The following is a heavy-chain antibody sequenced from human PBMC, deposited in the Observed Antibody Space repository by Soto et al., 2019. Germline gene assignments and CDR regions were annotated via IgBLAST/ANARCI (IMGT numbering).Heavy chain of an antibody. CDR2: IYYSGRT. J-gene: IGHJ5*02. CDR1: GGSISSSSYY. V-gene: IGHV4-39*01. Sequence: SETLSLTCTVSGGSISSSSYYWGWIRQPPGKGLEWIGSIYYSGRTYYNPSLKSRVTISVYTSKNQFSLKLSSVTAADTAVYYCASGRKNWFDPWGQGTLVTVSS. CDR3: ASGRKNWFDP.